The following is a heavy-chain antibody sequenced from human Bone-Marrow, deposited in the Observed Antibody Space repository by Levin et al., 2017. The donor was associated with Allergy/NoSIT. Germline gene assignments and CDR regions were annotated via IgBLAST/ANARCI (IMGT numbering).Heavy chain of an antibody. D-gene: IGHD3-16*01. J-gene: IGHJ6*02. V-gene: IGHV1-46*01. Sequence: GESLKISCKASGYSYTSFFIHWVRQAPGQGLTTYLPKFQDRLTLTRDTSTNTVFMQLSSLRSEDTAIYYCASSRFHAMNIWGPGTKVAV. CDR3: ASSRFHAMNI. CDR1: GYSYTSFF.